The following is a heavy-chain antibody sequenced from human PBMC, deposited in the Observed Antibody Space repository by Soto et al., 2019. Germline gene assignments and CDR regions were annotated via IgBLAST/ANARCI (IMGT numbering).Heavy chain of an antibody. D-gene: IGHD2-15*01. CDR3: ARRESRLAGMVSATPAYDI. CDR2: INYSGST. V-gene: IGHV4-39*01. Sequence: QVQLQESGPGLVKPSETLSLTCTVSGGSISSSTSYYWDWIRQPPAKGLEWIGSINYSGSTYYTPSLNSRVTISVETSENQFSLKLSSVTAADTALYYCARRESRLAGMVSATPAYDIWGQGRMVTVSS. J-gene: IGHJ3*02. CDR1: GGSISSSTSYY.